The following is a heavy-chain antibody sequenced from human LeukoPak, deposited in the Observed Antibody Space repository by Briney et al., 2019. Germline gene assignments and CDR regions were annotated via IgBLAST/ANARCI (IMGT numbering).Heavy chain of an antibody. CDR2: IKSDDST. V-gene: IGHV3-66*01. D-gene: IGHD5-18*01. CDR3: ARDMNPDTTTERWDY. CDR1: GFTVSGNY. Sequence: PGGSLRLSCAASGFTVSGNYMTWVRQAPGKGLEWVSVIKSDDSTNYADSVRGRFTISRDNSKNTLYLQMNSLRAEDTVVYYCARDMNPDTTTERWDYWGQGTLVTVSS. J-gene: IGHJ4*02.